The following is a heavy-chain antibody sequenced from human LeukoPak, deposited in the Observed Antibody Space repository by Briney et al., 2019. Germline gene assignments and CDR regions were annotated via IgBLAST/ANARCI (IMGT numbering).Heavy chain of an antibody. D-gene: IGHD2-15*01. CDR3: ARDSFYPESGGRSSDVFDS. CDR1: GVSFRSYY. CDR2: IYHTGRT. Sequence: PSETLSLTCTVSGVSFRSYYWSWIRQSPGRGLEWVGYIYHTGRTNCNPSRKSRVTISIDTSKNQFSLRLTSVTAADTAVYYCARDSFYPESGGRSSDVFDSWGLGTMVTVSS. J-gene: IGHJ3*02. V-gene: IGHV4-59*01.